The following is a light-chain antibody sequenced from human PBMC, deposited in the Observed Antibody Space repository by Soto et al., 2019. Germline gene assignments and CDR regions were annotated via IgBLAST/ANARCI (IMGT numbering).Light chain of an antibody. CDR2: DVN. Sequence: QSVLTQPASVSGSPGQSITISCTGTSSDVGGYNYVSWYQQDPGKAPKLMIYDVNKRPSGVPDRFSGSKSGNTAYLTVSGLQAEDEANYYCSSYAGTNVIFGGGTKLTVL. CDR3: SSYAGTNVI. J-gene: IGLJ2*01. V-gene: IGLV2-8*01. CDR1: SSDVGGYNY.